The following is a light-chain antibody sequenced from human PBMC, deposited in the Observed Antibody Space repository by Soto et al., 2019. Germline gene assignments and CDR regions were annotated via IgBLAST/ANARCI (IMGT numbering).Light chain of an antibody. CDR2: WAS. CDR1: QSVLYSSNNKNY. V-gene: IGKV4-1*01. J-gene: IGKJ2*01. CDR3: QQYYSTPQT. Sequence: DIVMTQSPDSLAVSLGERATINCKSSQSVLYSSNNKNYLAWYQQKPGQTPKLLIYWASTRESGVPDRFSGSGSVTDFTLTISSLQAEDVAVYYCQQYYSTPQTFGQGTKLEIK.